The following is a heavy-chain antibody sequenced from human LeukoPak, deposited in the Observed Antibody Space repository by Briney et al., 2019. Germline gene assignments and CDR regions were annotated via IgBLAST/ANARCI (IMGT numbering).Heavy chain of an antibody. J-gene: IGHJ5*02. CDR3: ARHKGRPTKFDP. Sequence: SQTLSLTCAISGDSVSSNSATWTWIRQSPSRGLEWLGRTYYRSRWYNDYAISVKSRITINPDTSKNQFSLKLSSVTAADTAVYYCARHKGRPTKFDPWGQGTLVTVSS. V-gene: IGHV6-1*01. CDR1: GDSVSSNSAT. CDR2: TYYRSRWYN.